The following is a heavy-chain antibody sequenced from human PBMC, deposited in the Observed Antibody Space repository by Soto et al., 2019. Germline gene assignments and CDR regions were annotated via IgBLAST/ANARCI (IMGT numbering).Heavy chain of an antibody. CDR2: IKPDNGNT. J-gene: IGHJ5*02. V-gene: IGHV1-18*04. CDR3: ATSYDPGFDP. Sequence: QLQLVQSGGEVKKPGASVRVSCEAYGYPFSKYGISWIRQAPGQGLEWMGWIKPDNGNTDYAQKFQGRVTMTTDTSSNTAYMELRSLISDDTAVYYCATSYDPGFDPLGQGTLVSVSS. D-gene: IGHD5-12*01. CDR1: GYPFSKYG.